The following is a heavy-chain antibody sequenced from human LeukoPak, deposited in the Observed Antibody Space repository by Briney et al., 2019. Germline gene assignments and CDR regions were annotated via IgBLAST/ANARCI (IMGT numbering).Heavy chain of an antibody. Sequence: PGGSLRLSCAASGFTFTTYWMTWVRQAPGKGLEWVANIKQDGSDKYYVDSVKGRFTISRDNAKNSLYLQMNSLRAEDMALYYCAKGAYSRFYYYYMDVWGKGTTVTVSS. CDR1: GFTFTTYW. D-gene: IGHD6-13*01. V-gene: IGHV3-7*03. J-gene: IGHJ6*03. CDR3: AKGAYSRFYYYYMDV. CDR2: IKQDGSDK.